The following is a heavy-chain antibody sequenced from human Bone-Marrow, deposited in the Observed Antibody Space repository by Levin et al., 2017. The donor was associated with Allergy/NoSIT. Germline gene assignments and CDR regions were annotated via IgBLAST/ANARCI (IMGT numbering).Heavy chain of an antibody. J-gene: IGHJ6*02. V-gene: IGHV3-43*01. CDR1: GFTFEDYT. CDR2: ISWDGSSA. Sequence: GGSLRLSCGASGFTFEDYTMHWVRQVPGKGLEWVSLISWDGSSADYADSAKGRFTISRDNSKKTLYLQMNSLRTGDTAFYYCAKEQTAFGLLRDGMDVWGQGTKVTVSS. D-gene: IGHD3/OR15-3a*01. CDR3: AKEQTAFGLLRDGMDV.